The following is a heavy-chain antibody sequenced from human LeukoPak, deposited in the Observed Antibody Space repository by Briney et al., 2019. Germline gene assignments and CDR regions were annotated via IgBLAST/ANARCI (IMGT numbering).Heavy chain of an antibody. J-gene: IGHJ6*02. D-gene: IGHD3-16*01. CDR3: AREYYDYVWGSPDYYGMDV. V-gene: IGHV3-74*01. CDR2: MNSDGSST. CDR1: GFAFSSYW. Sequence: GGSLRLSCAASGFAFSSYWMHWVRQAPGKGLVWVSRMNSDGSSTDYADSVKGRFTISRDNSKNTLYLQMNSLRAEDTAVYYCAREYYDYVWGSPDYYGMDVWGQGTTVTVSS.